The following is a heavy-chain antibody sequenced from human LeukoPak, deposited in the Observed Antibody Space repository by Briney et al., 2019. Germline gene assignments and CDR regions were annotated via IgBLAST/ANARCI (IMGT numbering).Heavy chain of an antibody. CDR2: IYYSGST. D-gene: IGHD3-22*01. Sequence: PSETLSLTCTVFGSMSNHFWSWIRQPPGKGLEWIGYIYYSGSTNYNPSLKSRVTISVDTSKNQFSLKLSSVTAADTAVYYCARRGYYDGTKSYFDYWGQGTLVTVSS. V-gene: IGHV4-59*08. J-gene: IGHJ4*02. CDR3: ARRGYYDGTKSYFDY. CDR1: GSMSNHF.